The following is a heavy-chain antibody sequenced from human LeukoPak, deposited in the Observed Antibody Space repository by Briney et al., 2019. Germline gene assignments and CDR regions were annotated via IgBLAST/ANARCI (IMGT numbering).Heavy chain of an antibody. CDR3: ARDRYSSGLNWFDP. D-gene: IGHD6-19*01. CDR1: GGSISSYY. Sequence: SETLSLTCTVSGGSISSYYWSWIRQPPGKGLEWIGYIYYSGSTNYNPSLKSRVTISVDTSKNQFSLKLSSVTAADTAVYYCARDRYSSGLNWFDPWGQGTLVTVSS. J-gene: IGHJ5*02. V-gene: IGHV4-59*01. CDR2: IYYSGST.